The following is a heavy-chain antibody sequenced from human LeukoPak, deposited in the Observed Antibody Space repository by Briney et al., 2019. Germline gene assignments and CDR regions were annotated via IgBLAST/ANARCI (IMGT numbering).Heavy chain of an antibody. J-gene: IGHJ6*03. Sequence: SETLSLTCTVSSGSISTSNYYWGWVRQPPGKALEWIGNIFYSGSTYYSPSLKSRVTISLDTSRNQFSLKLNSVTAADTAVYYCARGTYYGSGSRNYYYYMDVWGKGTTVTISS. D-gene: IGHD3-10*01. V-gene: IGHV4-39*07. CDR1: SGSISTSNYY. CDR2: IFYSGST. CDR3: ARGTYYGSGSRNYYYYMDV.